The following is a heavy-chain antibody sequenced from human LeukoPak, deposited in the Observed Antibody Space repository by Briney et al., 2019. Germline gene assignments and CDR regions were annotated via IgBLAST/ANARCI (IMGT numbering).Heavy chain of an antibody. CDR1: GFTFSNYW. J-gene: IGHJ4*02. CDR3: VRLLDRDY. CDR2: ISTDGSST. V-gene: IGHV3-74*01. D-gene: IGHD3-3*01. Sequence: RGSLRLSCAASGFTFSNYWMHWVRQAPGKGLVWVSRISTDGSSTNYADSVKGRFTISRDNARNTVYLQMNSLRAEDTAVYYCVRLLDRDYWGQGTLVTVSS.